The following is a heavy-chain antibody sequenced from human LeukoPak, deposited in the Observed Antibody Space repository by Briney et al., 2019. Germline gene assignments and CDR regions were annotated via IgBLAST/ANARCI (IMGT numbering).Heavy chain of an antibody. CDR3: VKKAGTGAFDI. V-gene: IGHV3-64*05. D-gene: IGHD6-19*01. J-gene: IGHJ3*02. Sequence: GGSLRLSCSASGFTFNSYAMHWVRQAPGKGLEYVSAISSNGDNTYYADSVEGRFTISRDNSKNTLYFQMSSLRPEDTAVYYCVKKAGTGAFDIWGQGTMVTVSS. CDR1: GFTFNSYA. CDR2: ISSNGDNT.